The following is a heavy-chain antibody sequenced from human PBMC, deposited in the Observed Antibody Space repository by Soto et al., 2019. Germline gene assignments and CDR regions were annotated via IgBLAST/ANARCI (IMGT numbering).Heavy chain of an antibody. D-gene: IGHD2-2*01. CDR2: ISHDGSDN. Sequence: GGSLRLSCAASGFTFSSYAMHWVRQAPGKGLEWVALISHDGSDNYYADSVKGRFTISRDNSKNMVYLQINSLRVDDTAVYYCARDRSMVVVVTGYWGQGTLVTVSS. CDR3: ARDRSMVVVVTGY. V-gene: IGHV3-30-3*01. J-gene: IGHJ4*02. CDR1: GFTFSSYA.